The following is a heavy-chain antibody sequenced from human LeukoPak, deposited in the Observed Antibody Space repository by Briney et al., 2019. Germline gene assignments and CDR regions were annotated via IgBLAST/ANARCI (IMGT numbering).Heavy chain of an antibody. CDR3: ARPNITSYYDSRGYDAFDV. CDR1: GYKFNAYW. CDR2: IYPDDSDT. V-gene: IGHV5-51*01. D-gene: IGHD3-22*01. J-gene: IGHJ3*01. Sequence: GESLKISCKGSGYKFNAYWIAWARQVPGKGLEWMGIIYPDDSDTRYSPSFQGQVTISADKSVSIAYVQWSSLKASDTAMYYCARPNITSYYDSRGYDAFDVWGQGTMVIVSS.